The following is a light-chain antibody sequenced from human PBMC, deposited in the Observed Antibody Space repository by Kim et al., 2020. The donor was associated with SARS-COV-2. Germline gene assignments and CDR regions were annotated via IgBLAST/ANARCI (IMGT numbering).Light chain of an antibody. Sequence: SYELTQPPSASVSPGQTARITCSGDALPKQYAYWYQQKPGQAPVLVIYKDSERLSGIPERFSGSSSGTTVTLTISGVQAEDEADYYCQSADSSGTYQVFGGGTKLTVL. CDR1: ALPKQY. V-gene: IGLV3-25*03. CDR3: QSADSSGTYQV. CDR2: KDS. J-gene: IGLJ3*02.